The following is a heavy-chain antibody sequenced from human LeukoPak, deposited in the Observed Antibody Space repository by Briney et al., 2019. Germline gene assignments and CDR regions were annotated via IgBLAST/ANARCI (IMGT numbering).Heavy chain of an antibody. CDR2: IYYSGST. V-gene: IGHV4-59*01. Sequence: PSETLSLTCTVSGGSISSYYWSWLRQPPGKGLEWIGYIYYSGSTNYNPSLKSRVTISVDTSKNQFSLKLSSVTAADTAVYYCARVGDYYGSGSPTQPYYYMDVWGKGTTVTISS. CDR3: ARVGDYYGSGSPTQPYYYMDV. CDR1: GGSISSYY. J-gene: IGHJ6*03. D-gene: IGHD3-10*01.